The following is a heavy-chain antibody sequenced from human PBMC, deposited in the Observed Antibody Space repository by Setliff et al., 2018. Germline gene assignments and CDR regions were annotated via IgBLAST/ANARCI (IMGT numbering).Heavy chain of an antibody. D-gene: IGHD2-15*01. CDR3: GRGFSRIEGWGNWFDP. V-gene: IGHV4-39*01. CDR2: IYDSGSS. J-gene: IGHJ5*02. Sequence: PSETLSLTCTVSGGSVSNSGFFWGWLRQAPGKGLEWIGNIYDSGSSNYNASLKRRLIITLDTSKNQISLKLTSVTAADTAVYYCGRGFSRIEGWGNWFDPWGQGILVTVPS. CDR1: GGSVSNSGFF.